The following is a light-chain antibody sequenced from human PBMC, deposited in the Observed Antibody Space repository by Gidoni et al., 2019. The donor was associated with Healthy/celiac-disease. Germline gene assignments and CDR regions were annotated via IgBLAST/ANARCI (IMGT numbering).Light chain of an antibody. CDR3: SSYTSSSTLG. CDR1: ISDVGGYNY. Sequence: QSALTQPASVSGSPGHPITISCTGTISDVGGYNYVSWYHPHPGKAPQLMLYEVSNRPSGVPDRFSVSKSGNTASLTISGLQAEDEADYYCSSYTSSSTLGFGGGTKLTVL. CDR2: EVS. V-gene: IGLV2-14*01. J-gene: IGLJ2*01.